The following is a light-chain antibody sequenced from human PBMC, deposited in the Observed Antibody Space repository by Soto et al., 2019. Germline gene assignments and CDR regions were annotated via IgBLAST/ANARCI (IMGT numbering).Light chain of an antibody. CDR3: VTWDSSLSAHV. CDR2: ENN. CDR1: NANIGKNY. V-gene: IGLV1-51*02. Sequence: QAVVTQPPSVSAAPGQKVTISCYGSNANIGKNYVSWYQQLPGTAPKVLIYENNNRPSEIPDRFSGSKSGTSATLGITGLQTGDEADYYCVTWDSSLSAHVFGTGTQLTVL. J-gene: IGLJ1*01.